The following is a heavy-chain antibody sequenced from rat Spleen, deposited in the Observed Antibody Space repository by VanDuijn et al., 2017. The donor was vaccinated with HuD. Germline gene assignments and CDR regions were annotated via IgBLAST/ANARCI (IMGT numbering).Heavy chain of an antibody. V-gene: IGHV3-1*01. Sequence: EVQLQESGPGLVKPSQSLSLTCSVTDYSITSNYWDWIRKFPGNKMEWIGHISYSGSTSYNPSLKSRISITRDTSKNQFFLQVNSVTTEDTATYYCARRRYDGTYYLYWGQGVMVTVSS. J-gene: IGHJ2*01. CDR3: ARRRYDGTYYLY. D-gene: IGHD1-12*02. CDR2: ISYSGST. CDR1: DYSITSNY.